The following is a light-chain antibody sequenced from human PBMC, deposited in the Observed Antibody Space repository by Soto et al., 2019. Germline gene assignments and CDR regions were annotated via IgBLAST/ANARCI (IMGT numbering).Light chain of an antibody. Sequence: EIVLTQSPATLSLSPGERATLSCRASQSVSSYLAWYQQKPDQAPRFLIYDASNRSTGIPARFSGSGSGTDFTLTISRLEPEDFAVYYCQQYGYSPITFGQGTRLEI. CDR2: DAS. CDR1: QSVSSY. J-gene: IGKJ5*01. V-gene: IGKV3-11*01. CDR3: QQYGYSPIT.